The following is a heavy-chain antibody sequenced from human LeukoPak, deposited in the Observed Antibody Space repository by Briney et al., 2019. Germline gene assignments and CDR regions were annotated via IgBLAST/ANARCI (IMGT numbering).Heavy chain of an antibody. Sequence: PGGSLRLSCAASGFTVSSNYMSWVCQAPGKGLEWVSVIYSGGGTYYADSVKGRFTISRDNSKNTLYLQMNSLRAEDTAVYYCARKGDLDAFDIWGQGTMVTVSS. J-gene: IGHJ3*02. CDR3: ARKGDLDAFDI. CDR1: GFTVSSNY. V-gene: IGHV3-53*01. CDR2: IYSGGGT. D-gene: IGHD2-21*02.